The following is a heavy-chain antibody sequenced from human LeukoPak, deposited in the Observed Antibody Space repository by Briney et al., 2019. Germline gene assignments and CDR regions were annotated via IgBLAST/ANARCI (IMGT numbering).Heavy chain of an antibody. J-gene: IGHJ6*04. V-gene: IGHV5-51*01. CDR1: GYSFTSYW. CDR3: AREGQQLGKSDGMDV. Sequence: GESLKISCKGSGYSFTSYWIGWARQMPGKGLEWMGIIYPGDSDTRYSPSFQGQVTISADKSISTAYLQWSSLKASDTATYYCAREGQQLGKSDGMDVWGKGTTVTVSS. CDR2: IYPGDSDT. D-gene: IGHD6-13*01.